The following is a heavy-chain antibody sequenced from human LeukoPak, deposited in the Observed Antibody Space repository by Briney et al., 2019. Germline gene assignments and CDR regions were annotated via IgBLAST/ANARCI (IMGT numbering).Heavy chain of an antibody. CDR2: IYHSGST. CDR1: GDSISSDYY. CDR3: ARAWRIGYNWNYFDY. V-gene: IGHV4-38-2*01. J-gene: IGHJ4*02. Sequence: SETLSLTCGVSGDSISSDYYWGWIWQPPGKGLEWIGYIYHSGSTYYNSSLKSRVMISVDTSKNHFSLNLTSVTAADTAVYYCARAWRIGYNWNYFDYWGQGTLVTVSS. D-gene: IGHD5-24*01.